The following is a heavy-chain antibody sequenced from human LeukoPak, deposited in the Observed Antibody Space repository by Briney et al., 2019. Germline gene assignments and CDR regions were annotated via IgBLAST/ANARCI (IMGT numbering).Heavy chain of an antibody. CDR2: FDPEDVET. CDR1: GHTLTELS. Sequence: ASVKVSCEVSGHTLTELSMHWVGQAPGKGLEGMGGFDPEDVETIYAQTFQGRVTMTEDPYTDTAYMALSSLRSEDTAVYYCATDHDSSSWGENWFDPWGQGTLVTVSS. CDR3: ATDHDSSSWGENWFDP. V-gene: IGHV1-24*01. J-gene: IGHJ5*02. D-gene: IGHD6-13*01.